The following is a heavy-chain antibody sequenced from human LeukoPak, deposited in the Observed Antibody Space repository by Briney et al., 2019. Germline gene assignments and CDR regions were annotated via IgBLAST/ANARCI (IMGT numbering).Heavy chain of an antibody. J-gene: IGHJ6*02. CDR1: GGSITSYY. V-gene: IGHV4-59*01. CDR3: ARLLTTVTVGDDYYYGLDV. CDR2: IYYSGST. D-gene: IGHD4-17*01. Sequence: PSETLSLTCTVSGGSITSYYWSWIRQPPGKGLEWIGYIYYSGSTNYNPSLKSRVTISVDTSQNQFSLKLTSVTAADTAVYYCARLLTTVTVGDDYYYGLDVWGQGTTVTVSS.